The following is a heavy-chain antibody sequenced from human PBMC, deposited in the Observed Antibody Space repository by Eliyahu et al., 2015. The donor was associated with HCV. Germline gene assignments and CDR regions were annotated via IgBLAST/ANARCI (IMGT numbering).Heavy chain of an antibody. D-gene: IGHD3-16*01. CDR2: INPSGGTT. J-gene: IGHJ3*02. CDR1: GYXFTSNY. Sequence: QVQLVQSGAEVKKPGASVKVSXXASGYXFTSNYLHWVRQAPGQGLEWMGIINPSGGTTSFXQKFQGRVTMTRGTSTSTVYMELSSLRSEDTAVYYCAKGQHEGGPFDIWGQGTMVTVSS. CDR3: AKGQHEGGPFDI. V-gene: IGHV1-46*01.